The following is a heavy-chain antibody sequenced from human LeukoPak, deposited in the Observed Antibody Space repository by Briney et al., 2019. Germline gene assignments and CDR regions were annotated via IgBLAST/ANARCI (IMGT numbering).Heavy chain of an antibody. D-gene: IGHD3-22*01. CDR3: AKVGLYYDSSGYYDY. CDR2: VNSDGSGT. Sequence: GGSLRLSCAASGFTFSRYSMHWVRQAPGKGLVWVSHVNSDGSGTDYADSVKGRFTISRDNAKNSLYLQMNSLRAEDTALYYCAKVGLYYDSSGYYDYWGQGTLVTVSS. J-gene: IGHJ4*02. CDR1: GFTFSRYS. V-gene: IGHV3-74*01.